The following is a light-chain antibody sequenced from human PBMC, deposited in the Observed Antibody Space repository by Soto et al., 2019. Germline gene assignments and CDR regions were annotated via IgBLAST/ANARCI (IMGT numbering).Light chain of an antibody. V-gene: IGKV3-20*01. CDR1: QSVSSSY. CDR3: QQYGNSPLT. CDR2: GAS. J-gene: IGKJ1*01. Sequence: EIVLTQSPGTLSLSPGERATLSCRASQSVSSSYLAWYQQKPGQAPRLLIYGASSRAPGIPDRFSGSGSGTDFTLTISRLEPEDFAVYYCQQYGNSPLTFGQGTKVDIK.